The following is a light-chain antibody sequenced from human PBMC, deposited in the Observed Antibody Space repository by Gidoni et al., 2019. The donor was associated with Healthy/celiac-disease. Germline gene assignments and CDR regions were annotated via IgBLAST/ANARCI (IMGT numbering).Light chain of an antibody. J-gene: IGKJ2*01. CDR2: DAS. CDR1: QDISNY. Sequence: DIQMPQSPSSLSASVGDRVTITCQASQDISNYLNWYQQKPGKAPKLLIYDASNLETGVPSRFSGSRSGTDFSFTISSLQPEDIAKYYCQQYDSPPYTFGPGTKLEIK. V-gene: IGKV1-33*01. CDR3: QQYDSPPYT.